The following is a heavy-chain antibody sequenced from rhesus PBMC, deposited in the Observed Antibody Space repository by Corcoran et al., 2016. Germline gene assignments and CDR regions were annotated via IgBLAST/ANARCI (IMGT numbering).Heavy chain of an antibody. CDR1: GGSISSNY. CDR2: ISGSGGSP. V-gene: IGHV4-173*01. J-gene: IGHJ4*01. CDR3: ARGSPITIFGLVISEYFDY. Sequence: QLQLQESGPGLVKPSETLSLTCAVSGGSISSNYWSWIRQPPGKGLEWIGRISGSGGSPDYNPPLKGLVTISTDTSKNQFSLKLSSVTAADTAVYYCARGSPITIFGLVISEYFDYWGQGVLVTVSS. D-gene: IGHD3-3*01.